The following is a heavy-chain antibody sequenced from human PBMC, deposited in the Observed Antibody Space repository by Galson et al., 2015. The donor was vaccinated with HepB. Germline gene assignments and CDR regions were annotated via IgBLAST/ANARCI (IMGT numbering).Heavy chain of an antibody. CDR1: GGTFSSYT. Sequence: SVKVSCKASGGTFSSYTISWVRQAPGQGLEWMGRIIPILGIANYAQKFQGRVTITADKSTSTAYMELSSLRSEGTAVYYCAREERGYSGYDLYYFDYWGQGTLVTVSS. J-gene: IGHJ4*02. V-gene: IGHV1-69*04. D-gene: IGHD5-12*01. CDR3: AREERGYSGYDLYYFDY. CDR2: IIPILGIA.